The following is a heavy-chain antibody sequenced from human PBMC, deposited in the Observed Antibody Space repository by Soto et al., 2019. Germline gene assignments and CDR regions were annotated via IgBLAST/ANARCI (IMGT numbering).Heavy chain of an antibody. V-gene: IGHV3-33*01. J-gene: IGHJ5*02. CDR1: GFTFSSYG. CDR2: IWYDGSNK. D-gene: IGHD4-17*01. CDR3: ARDPDYGDSGWFDP. Sequence: QVQLVESGGGVVQPGRSLRLSCAASGFTFSSYGMHWVRQAPGKGLEWVAVIWYDGSNKYYADSVKGRFTISRDNSKNTLYLQMNSLRAEDTAVYYCARDPDYGDSGWFDPWCQGTLVTVSS.